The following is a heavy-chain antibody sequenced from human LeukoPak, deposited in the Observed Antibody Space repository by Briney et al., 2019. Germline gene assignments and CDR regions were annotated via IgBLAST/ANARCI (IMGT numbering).Heavy chain of an antibody. CDR2: LNNGGDT. Sequence: SSETLPLTCTVSGGSIGNFYWSWIRQPAGKGLEWIGRLNNGGDTNYSPSLRSRVTISVDTSKNHFSLILSSVTVADTAIYYCARAIGVYAFDVWGQGTMVTVSS. V-gene: IGHV4-4*07. CDR1: GGSIGNFY. J-gene: IGHJ3*01. CDR3: ARAIGVYAFDV. D-gene: IGHD2-2*02.